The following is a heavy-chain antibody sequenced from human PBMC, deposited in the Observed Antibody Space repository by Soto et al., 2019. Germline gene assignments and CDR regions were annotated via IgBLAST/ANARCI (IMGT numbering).Heavy chain of an antibody. J-gene: IGHJ3*02. V-gene: IGHV1-69*13. CDR3: ARGLYDILTGYMDAFDI. CDR1: GGTFSSYA. CDR2: IIPIFGTA. Sequence: SVKVSCKASGGTFSSYAISWVRQAPGQGLEWMGGIIPIFGTANYAQRFQGRVTITADESTSTAYMELSSLRSEDTAVYYCARGLYDILTGYMDAFDIWGQGTMVTVSS. D-gene: IGHD3-9*01.